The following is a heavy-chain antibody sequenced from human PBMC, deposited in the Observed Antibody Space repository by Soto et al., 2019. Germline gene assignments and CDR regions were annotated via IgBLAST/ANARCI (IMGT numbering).Heavy chain of an antibody. CDR2: ISSSSSTI. V-gene: IGHV3-48*01. CDR3: ARVIIGGGVTPGY. CDR1: GFTFSSYS. D-gene: IGHD3-16*01. Sequence: EVQLVESGGGLVQPGGSLRLSCAASGFTFSSYSMNWVRQAPGKGLEGVSYISSSSSTIYYADSVKGRFTISRDNAKNSLYLEVNCLRAGDAAVYYCARVIIGGGVTPGYWGQGTLVTVSS. J-gene: IGHJ4*02.